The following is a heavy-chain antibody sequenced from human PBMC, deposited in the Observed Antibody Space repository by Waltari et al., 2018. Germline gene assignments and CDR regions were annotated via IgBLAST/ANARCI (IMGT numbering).Heavy chain of an antibody. J-gene: IGHJ5*02. D-gene: IGHD6-13*01. Sequence: QVQLQESGPGLVKPSETLSLTCTVSGGSISSYYWIWIRQPPGKGLEWIGYIYYSGSTNYHPSLKSRVTISVDTSKNQCSLKLSSVTAADTAVYYCARGEVAAATPLGWFDPWGQGTLVTVSS. CDR3: ARGEVAAATPLGWFDP. CDR2: IYYSGST. CDR1: GGSISSYY. V-gene: IGHV4-59*01.